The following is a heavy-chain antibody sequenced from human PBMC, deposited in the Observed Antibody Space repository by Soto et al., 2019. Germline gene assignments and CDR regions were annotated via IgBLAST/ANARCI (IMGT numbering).Heavy chain of an antibody. CDR3: ARDKGSSSWYRRGRNDAFDI. J-gene: IGHJ3*02. Sequence: ASVKVSCKASGDTFTANYIHWVRQAPGQGFEWMGWINPKSSGTKYPQKFQGWVTMTRDTSISTAYMELSRLRSDDTAVYYCARDKGSSSWYRRGRNDAFDIWGQGTMVTVSS. CDR1: GDTFTANY. V-gene: IGHV1-2*04. CDR2: INPKSSGT. D-gene: IGHD6-13*01.